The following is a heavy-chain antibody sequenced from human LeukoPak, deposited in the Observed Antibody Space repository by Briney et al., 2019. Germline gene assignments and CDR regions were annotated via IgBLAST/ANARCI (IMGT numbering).Heavy chain of an antibody. CDR3: ARHHQDSSGYIDY. CDR1: GFTFSDYY. V-gene: IGHV4-4*07. J-gene: IGHJ4*02. D-gene: IGHD3-22*01. Sequence: GSLRLSCAASGFTFSDYYMSWIRQPAGKGLEWIGRIYTSGSTNYNPSLKSRVTISVDTSKNQFSLKLSSVTAADTAVYYCARHHQDSSGYIDYWGQGTLVTVSS. CDR2: IYTSGST.